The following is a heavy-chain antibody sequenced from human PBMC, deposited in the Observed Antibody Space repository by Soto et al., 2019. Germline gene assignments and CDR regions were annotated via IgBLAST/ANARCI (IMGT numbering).Heavy chain of an antibody. D-gene: IGHD1-26*01. CDR2: IIPIFGTA. J-gene: IGHJ6*02. Sequence: SVKVSCKASGGTFSSYAISWVRQAPGQGLEWMGGIIPIFGTANYAQKFQGRVTITADESTSTAYMELSSLRSEDTAVYYCARALYSGSYYYYYGMDVWGQGPTVTVSS. CDR3: ARALYSGSYYYYYGMDV. V-gene: IGHV1-69*13. CDR1: GGTFSSYA.